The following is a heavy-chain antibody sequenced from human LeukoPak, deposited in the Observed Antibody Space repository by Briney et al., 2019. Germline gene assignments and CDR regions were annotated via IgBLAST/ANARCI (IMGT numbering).Heavy chain of an antibody. J-gene: IGHJ4*02. CDR2: IYWDDGK. CDR3: AHKGPRRPFDY. CDR1: GFSLSTSGVG. Sequence: SGPTLVNPTQTLTLTCTFSGFSLSTSGVGVGWIRQTPGKALEWLALIYWDDGKRYSPSLKSRLTITNDTLKNQVVLTMANMDPVDTATYYCAHKGPRRPFDYWGQGTLVTVSS. V-gene: IGHV2-5*02.